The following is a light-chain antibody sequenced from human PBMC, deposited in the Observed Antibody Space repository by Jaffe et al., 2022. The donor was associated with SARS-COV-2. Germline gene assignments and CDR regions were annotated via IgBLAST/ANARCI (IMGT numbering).Light chain of an antibody. V-gene: IGKV1-5*03. Sequence: DIQMTQSPSTLSASVGDRVTITCRASQSIGSWLAWYQQKPGKAPKLLIYKASDLESGVPSRFSGSGSGTEFTLTISSLQPDDFATYFCQHYNIYPWTFGQGTKVEIK. CDR3: QHYNIYPWT. J-gene: IGKJ1*01. CDR2: KAS. CDR1: QSIGSW.